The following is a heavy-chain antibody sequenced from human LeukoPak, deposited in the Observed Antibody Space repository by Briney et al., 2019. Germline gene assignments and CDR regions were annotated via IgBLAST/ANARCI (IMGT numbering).Heavy chain of an antibody. CDR1: GGTFSSYA. D-gene: IGHD2-21*02. CDR2: IIPIFGTA. V-gene: IGHV1-69*13. Sequence: GASVKVSCKASGGTFSSYAISWVQQAPGQGLEWMGGIIPIFGTANYAQKFQGRVTITADESTSTAYMELSSLRSEDTAVYYCARSLAYCGGDCYFDYWGQGTLVTVSS. J-gene: IGHJ4*02. CDR3: ARSLAYCGGDCYFDY.